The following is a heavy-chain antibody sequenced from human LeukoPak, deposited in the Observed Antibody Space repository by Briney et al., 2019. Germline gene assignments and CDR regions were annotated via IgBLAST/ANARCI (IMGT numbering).Heavy chain of an antibody. D-gene: IGHD3-3*01. V-gene: IGHV4-59*01. J-gene: IGHJ5*02. CDR2: IYYSGST. Sequence: PSETLSLTCTVSGASINNYYWSWIRQPPGKGLEWIGYIYYSGSTTYNPSLKSRVAISVDTSKNQFSLKLSSVTAADTAVYYCARGTYYDFWSGSTTYYNWFDPWGQGTLVTVSS. CDR3: ARGTYYDFWSGSTTYYNWFDP. CDR1: GASINNYY.